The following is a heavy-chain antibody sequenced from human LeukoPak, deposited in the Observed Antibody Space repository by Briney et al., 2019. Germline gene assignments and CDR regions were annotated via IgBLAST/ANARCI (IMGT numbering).Heavy chain of an antibody. CDR2: ISPSGGAT. J-gene: IGHJ4*02. CDR3: ARSMLYGDYVGDDY. Sequence: GASVNVSCQAFGYIFTGYWMHWVRPAPGQGREWVGVISPSGGATIYAQKFKGRVTLTRDMSTSTAYMELSSLRSEDTAVYYCARSMLYGDYVGDDYWGQGTLVTVSS. D-gene: IGHD4-17*01. CDR1: GYIFTGYW. V-gene: IGHV1-46*01.